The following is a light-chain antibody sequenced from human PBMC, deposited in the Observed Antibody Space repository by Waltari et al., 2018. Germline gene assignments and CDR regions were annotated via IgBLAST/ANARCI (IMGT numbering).Light chain of an antibody. CDR2: HAS. Sequence: EIVMTQSPATLSVSPGESATLSCRASQSIGTSLAWFQQKPGQAPRLLIYHASTRATGIPARLSGSGSGTEFTLTIGSLQSEDFAVYYCQQYYDWRSFGQGTKLEIK. V-gene: IGKV3-15*01. CDR1: QSIGTS. J-gene: IGKJ2*01. CDR3: QQYYDWRS.